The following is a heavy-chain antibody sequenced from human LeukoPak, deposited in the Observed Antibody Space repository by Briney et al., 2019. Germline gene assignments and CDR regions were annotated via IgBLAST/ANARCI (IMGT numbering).Heavy chain of an antibody. CDR3: ARAADYYASGIFY. CDR2: IDISGGST. D-gene: IGHD3-10*01. J-gene: IGHJ4*02. Sequence: GGSLRLSCAASGFSFSSHAMCWVRQAPGKGLEWVSSIDISGGSTYYADSVQGRFTISRDNAKNTLYLQMNSLRAEDTAVYYCARAADYYASGIFYWGQGTLVTVSS. V-gene: IGHV3-23*01. CDR1: GFSFSSHA.